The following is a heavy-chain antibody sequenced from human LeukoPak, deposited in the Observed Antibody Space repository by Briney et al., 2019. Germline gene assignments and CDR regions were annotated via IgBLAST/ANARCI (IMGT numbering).Heavy chain of an antibody. CDR1: GFTFKNHA. CDR3: VKAIFQQLIPYFDY. D-gene: IGHD2-21*01. J-gene: IGHJ4*02. CDR2: ISTNGGST. V-gene: IGHV3-64D*08. Sequence: GGSLRLSCSASGFTFKNHAMHWVRQAPGKGLECISGISTNGGSTYYADSVKGRLTISRDNSKNTLYLQMSSLRADDTAVYYCVKAIFQQLIPYFDYWGQGTLVTVSS.